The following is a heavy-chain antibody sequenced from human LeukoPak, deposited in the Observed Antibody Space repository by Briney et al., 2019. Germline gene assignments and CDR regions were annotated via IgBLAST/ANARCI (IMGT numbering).Heavy chain of an antibody. CDR2: INHGGST. J-gene: IGHJ6*02. CDR1: GGSISSSSYY. D-gene: IGHD2-15*01. Sequence: SETLSLTCTVSGGSISSSSYYWSWIPQPPGKGLEWIGEINHGGSTNYNPSLKSRVTISVDTSKNQFSLKLSSVTAADTAVYYCARGISVRYCSGGSCSRYYYYGMDVWGQGTTVTVSS. V-gene: IGHV4-39*07. CDR3: ARGISVRYCSGGSCSRYYYYGMDV.